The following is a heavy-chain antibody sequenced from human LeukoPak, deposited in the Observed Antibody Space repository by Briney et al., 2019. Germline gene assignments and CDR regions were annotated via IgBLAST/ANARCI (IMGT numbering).Heavy chain of an antibody. CDR3: ARDPDDSSGYYPNWFDP. CDR2: ISAYNGNT. CDR1: GYTFTSYG. V-gene: IGHV1-18*01. J-gene: IGHJ5*02. D-gene: IGHD3-22*01. Sequence: ASVTVSCKASGYTFTSYGISWVRQAPGQGLEGMGWISAYNGNTNYAQKLQGRVTMTTDTSTSTAYMELRSLRSDDTAVYYCARDPDDSSGYYPNWFDPWGQGTLVTVSS.